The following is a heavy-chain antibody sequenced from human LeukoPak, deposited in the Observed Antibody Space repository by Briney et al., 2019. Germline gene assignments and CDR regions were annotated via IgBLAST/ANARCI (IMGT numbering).Heavy chain of an antibody. Sequence: PSETLSLTCTVSGGSISSSSYYWGWIRQPPGKGLEWIVRIYYSGSTYYNPSLQSRVTLSVDTSKNQFSLKLTSITAPATSFLCCARPGTGQSGDGYNPWGQGTLVTVSS. D-gene: IGHD5-24*01. CDR1: GGSISSSSYY. J-gene: IGHJ4*02. CDR3: ARPGTGQSGDGYNP. V-gene: IGHV4-39*01. CDR2: IYYSGST.